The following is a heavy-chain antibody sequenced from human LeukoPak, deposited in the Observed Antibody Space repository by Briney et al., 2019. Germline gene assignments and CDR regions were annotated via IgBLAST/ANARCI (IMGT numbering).Heavy chain of an antibody. CDR3: AREGKGYYFDY. Sequence: ASVKVSCKASGYTFTNCGISWVRQAPGKVLEWMGWISAYNGNTNYAQKLQGRVTMTTDTSTSTAYMELRSLRSDDTAVYYCAREGKGYYFDYWGQGTLVTVSS. V-gene: IGHV1-18*01. CDR1: GYTFTNCG. CDR2: ISAYNGNT. J-gene: IGHJ4*02.